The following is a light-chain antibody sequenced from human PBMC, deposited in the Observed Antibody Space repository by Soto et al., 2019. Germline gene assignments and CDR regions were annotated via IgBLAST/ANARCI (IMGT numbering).Light chain of an antibody. V-gene: IGKV1-5*01. CDR3: QQYSVFWA. CDR1: RRVSRW. J-gene: IGKJ1*01. CDR2: EAY. Sequence: DMQTAQSPSTRSASVGDRVTVTFLASRRVSRWLAWYQQKPGKAPRLLIYEAYTLESGVPSRFSGSGSGTEFTLTISSLQPDDFATYYCQQYSVFWAVGQGTKV.